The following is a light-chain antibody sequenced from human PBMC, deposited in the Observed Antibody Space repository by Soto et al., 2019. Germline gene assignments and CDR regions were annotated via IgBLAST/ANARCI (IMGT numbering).Light chain of an antibody. CDR1: QSVSSN. CDR3: QHYTNWPRA. J-gene: IGKJ1*01. CDR2: GAS. V-gene: IGKV3-15*01. Sequence: EIVMTQSPATLSVSPGERATLSCRASQSVSSNLAWYQQKPGQTPRLLIYGASTRATGSPARFSGSGSGTEITLTTSSLQSEDLEVYYCQHYTNWPRAFGQGTKVEIK.